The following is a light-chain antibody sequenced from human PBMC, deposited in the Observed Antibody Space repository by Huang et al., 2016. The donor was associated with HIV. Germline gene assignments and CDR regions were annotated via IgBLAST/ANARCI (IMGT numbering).Light chain of an antibody. CDR2: AAS. V-gene: IGKV1-8*01. J-gene: IGKJ2*01. Sequence: AIRMTQSPSSLSASTGDRVTITCRASQGISSYLAWYQQKPGKAPKLLIYAASTRQSGVPSRFSGSGFVTDFTLTISSLQSEDFGSYHCQQYYTYPHSFGQGTKLEI. CDR3: QQYYTYPHS. CDR1: QGISSY.